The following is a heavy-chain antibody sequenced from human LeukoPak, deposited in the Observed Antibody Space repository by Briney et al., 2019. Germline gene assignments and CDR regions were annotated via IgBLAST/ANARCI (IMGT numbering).Heavy chain of an antibody. CDR1: GFTFSSYA. D-gene: IGHD4-11*01. CDR2: ISGTGGTT. Sequence: GGPLRLSCAASGFTFSSYAMSWVRQAPGKGLEWVSTISGTGGTTYYADSVKGRFTISRDNSKNTLYLQMNSLRAEDTAVYYCAKDPRSTAVTTSRSFDYWGQGTLVTVSS. V-gene: IGHV3-23*01. CDR3: AKDPRSTAVTTSRSFDY. J-gene: IGHJ4*02.